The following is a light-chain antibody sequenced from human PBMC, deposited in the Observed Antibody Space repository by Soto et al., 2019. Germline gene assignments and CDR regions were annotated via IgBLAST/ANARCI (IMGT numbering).Light chain of an antibody. CDR3: QSYDSSLSAAV. J-gene: IGLJ3*02. V-gene: IGLV1-40*01. CDR2: GNS. Sequence: QSVLTQPPSVSGAPGQRVTISCTGSSSNIGAGYDVHWYQQLPGTPPKLLIYGNSNRPSVVPARFSGSKSGTSASLAITGLQAEDEADYYCQSYDSSLSAAVFGGGTKLTVL. CDR1: SSNIGAGYD.